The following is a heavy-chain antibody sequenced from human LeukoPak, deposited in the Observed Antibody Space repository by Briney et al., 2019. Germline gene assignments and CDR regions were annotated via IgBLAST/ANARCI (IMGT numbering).Heavy chain of an antibody. Sequence: GGSLRPSCAASGFTFSSYSMNWVRQAPGKGLEWVSSISSSSSYIYYADSVKGRFTISRDNAKNSLYLQMNSLRAEDTAVYYCAGSYYGSGSYYKPLGYWGQGTLVTVSS. J-gene: IGHJ4*02. D-gene: IGHD3-10*01. CDR1: GFTFSSYS. CDR2: ISSSSSYI. V-gene: IGHV3-21*01. CDR3: AGSYYGSGSYYKPLGY.